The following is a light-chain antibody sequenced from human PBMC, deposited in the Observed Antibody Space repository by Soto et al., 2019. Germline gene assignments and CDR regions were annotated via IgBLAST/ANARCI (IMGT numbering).Light chain of an antibody. CDR3: IQKDKWCPNA. Sequence: VLTQSQGTLSLSPGERVTLSCRSSQSVSNNLVWYLQKPGQAPRLLMYGSSIRATGIPARVRRSGNGTEFSRAVKNFQSDEVAVDLCIQKDKWCPNAVGQGTRLEIK. J-gene: IGKJ5*01. CDR1: QSVSNN. CDR2: GSS. V-gene: IGKV3-15*01.